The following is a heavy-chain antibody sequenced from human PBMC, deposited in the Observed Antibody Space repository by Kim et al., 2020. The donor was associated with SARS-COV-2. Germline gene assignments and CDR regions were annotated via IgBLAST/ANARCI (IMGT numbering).Heavy chain of an antibody. Sequence: GGSLRLSCAASGFTFSSRAMTWVRQAPGRGLEWVSSINYSGTNTVYADSVKGRFTISRDNSKNTLYLQLNSLKTEDTALYYCTHDWPRSNSWEWGQGTLVTVSS. CDR1: GFTFSSRA. J-gene: IGHJ4*02. CDR2: INYSGTNT. V-gene: IGHV3-23*05. D-gene: IGHD6-6*01. CDR3: THDWPRSNSWE.